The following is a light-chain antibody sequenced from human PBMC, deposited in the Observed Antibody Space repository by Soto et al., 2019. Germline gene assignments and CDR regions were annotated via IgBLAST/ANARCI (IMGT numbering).Light chain of an antibody. J-gene: IGKJ4*01. CDR3: QQYYSSLVT. CDR1: QSVLYSSNNKNY. Sequence: DIVMTQSPDSLAVSLGDRATINCKSSQSVLYSSNNKNYLAWYQQKPGQPPKLLIYWASTRESGVPDRFSGSGSGTDFTLTISSLPAEDVAVYYCQQYYSSLVTFGGGTKVEIK. V-gene: IGKV4-1*01. CDR2: WAS.